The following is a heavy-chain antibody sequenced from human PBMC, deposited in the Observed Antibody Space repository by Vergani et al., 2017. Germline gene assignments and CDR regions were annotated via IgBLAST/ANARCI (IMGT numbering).Heavy chain of an antibody. V-gene: IGHV5-10-1*03. CDR2: IDPSDSYT. Sequence: EVQLVQSGAEVKKPGESLRISCKGSGYSFTSYWISWVRQMPGKGLEWMGRIDPSDSYTNYSPSFQGHVTISADKSISTAYLQWSSLKASDTAMYYFVIAVAGTVGFGYFDYWGQGTLVTVSS. D-gene: IGHD6-19*01. J-gene: IGHJ4*02. CDR1: GYSFTSYW. CDR3: VIAVAGTVGFGYFDY.